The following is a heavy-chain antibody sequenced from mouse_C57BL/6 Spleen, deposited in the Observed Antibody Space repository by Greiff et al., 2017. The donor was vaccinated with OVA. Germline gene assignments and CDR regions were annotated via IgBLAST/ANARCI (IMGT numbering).Heavy chain of an antibody. CDR3: AYGSDYFDY. D-gene: IGHD1-1*01. CDR2: IRYDGSN. J-gene: IGHJ2*01. CDR1: GYPITSGYY. Sequence: SGPGLVKPSQSLSLSCSATGYPITSGYYWNWIRQFPGNILEWMGYIRYDGSNNYNPSLKNPISITRDTSNNQLFLKLNSVTTEDTATYYCAYGSDYFDYWGQGTTLTVSS. V-gene: IGHV3-6*01.